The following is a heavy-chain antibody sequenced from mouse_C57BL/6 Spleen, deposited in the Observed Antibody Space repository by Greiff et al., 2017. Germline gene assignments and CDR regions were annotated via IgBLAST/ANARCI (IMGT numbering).Heavy chain of an antibody. V-gene: IGHV1-64*01. CDR1: GYTFTSYW. Sequence: QVQLQQPGAELVKPGASVKLSCKASGYTFTSYWMHWVKQRPGQGLEWIGMIHPNSGSTNYNEKFKSKATLTVDKSSSTAYMQLSSLTSEDSAVYYCAGDGLEGDAMDYWGQGTSVTVSS. CDR3: AGDGLEGDAMDY. J-gene: IGHJ4*01. D-gene: IGHD2-4*01. CDR2: IHPNSGST.